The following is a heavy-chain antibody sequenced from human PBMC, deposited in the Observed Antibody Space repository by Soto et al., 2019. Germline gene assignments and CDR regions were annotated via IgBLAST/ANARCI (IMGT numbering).Heavy chain of an antibody. D-gene: IGHD6-19*01. Sequence: QVQLVESGGGVVQPGRSLRLSCAASRFTFSNYVMHWVRQAPGKGLEWVAALWSDGNNKYYADSVKGRFTLSRDNSKNTLYLQMNSLRAEDAAVYYCVREGSAWHFDYWGQGTLVTVSA. J-gene: IGHJ4*02. CDR2: LWSDGNNK. V-gene: IGHV3-33*01. CDR1: RFTFSNYV. CDR3: VREGSAWHFDY.